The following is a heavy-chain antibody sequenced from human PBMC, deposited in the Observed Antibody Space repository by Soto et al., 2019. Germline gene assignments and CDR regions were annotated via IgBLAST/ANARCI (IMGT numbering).Heavy chain of an antibody. CDR1: GFTFSSYS. CDR2: ISSSSSYI. Sequence: VGSLRLSCAASGFTFSSYSMNWVRQAPGKGLEWVSSISSSSSYIYYADSVKGRFTISRDNAKNSLYLQMNSLRAEDTAVYYCARDSSDYYYYYYGMDVWGQGTTVTVSS. J-gene: IGHJ6*02. V-gene: IGHV3-21*01. CDR3: ARDSSDYYYYYYGMDV. D-gene: IGHD5-12*01.